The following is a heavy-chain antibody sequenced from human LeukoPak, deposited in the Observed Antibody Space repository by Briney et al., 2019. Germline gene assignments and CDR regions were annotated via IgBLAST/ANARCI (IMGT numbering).Heavy chain of an antibody. CDR1: GYSFTSYW. V-gene: IGHV5-51*01. CDR2: IYPGDSDT. D-gene: IGHD2-2*01. Sequence: GESLKIFCKGSGYSFTSYWIGWVRQMPGKGLEWMGIIYPGDSDTRYSPSFQGQVTISADESISTAYLQWSSLKASDTAMYYCARHGGYCSSTSCFNTRFDPWGQGTLVTVSS. J-gene: IGHJ5*02. CDR3: ARHGGYCSSTSCFNTRFDP.